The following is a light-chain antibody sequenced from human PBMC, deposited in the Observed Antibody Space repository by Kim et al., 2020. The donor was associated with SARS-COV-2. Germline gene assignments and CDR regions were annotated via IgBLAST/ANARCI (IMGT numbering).Light chain of an antibody. CDR1: SLRSYY. CDR2: GKT. CDR3: NSRDSNDNVV. Sequence: VDLGQPVSITCQVDSLRSYYATWYQKKPGHAPIPFIYGKTNRPSGIPDRFSVSSSGNTASLTITGTQAGDESDYYCNSRDSNDNVVFGGGTQLTVL. J-gene: IGLJ2*01. V-gene: IGLV3-19*01.